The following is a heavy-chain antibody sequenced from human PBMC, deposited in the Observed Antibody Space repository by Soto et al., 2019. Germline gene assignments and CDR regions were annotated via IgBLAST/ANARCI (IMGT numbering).Heavy chain of an antibody. J-gene: IGHJ5*02. CDR1: GFTFSSSA. CDR3: EKCTVDTLVTSGWCHWLDP. V-gene: IGHV3-23*01. CDR2: IRGTNGNT. Sequence: EVQLLESGGGLVQPGGSLRLSCAASGFTFSSSAMSWVRQAPGKGLEWVSAIRGTNGNTHYAESVKCQITISRDNYKNTLYLQMNFLRAEDTAVYYCEKCTVDTLVTSGWCHWLDPLGQGTLVIVSS. D-gene: IGHD6-19*01.